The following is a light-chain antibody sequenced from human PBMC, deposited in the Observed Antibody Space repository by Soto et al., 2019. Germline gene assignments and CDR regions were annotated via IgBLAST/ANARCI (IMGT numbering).Light chain of an antibody. CDR3: QQRTNWLT. J-gene: IGKJ4*01. Sequence: EIVLTQSPATLSLSPGERATLSCRASQSVSSYLAWYQQRPGQAPKLLIYDASNRATGIPAMFSGSGSGSDFTLIISSLEPEDFAVYYCQQRTNWLTFGGGTKVEIK. V-gene: IGKV3-11*01. CDR1: QSVSSY. CDR2: DAS.